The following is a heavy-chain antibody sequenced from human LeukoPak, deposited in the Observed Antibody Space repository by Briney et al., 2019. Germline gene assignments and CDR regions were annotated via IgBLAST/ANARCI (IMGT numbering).Heavy chain of an antibody. Sequence: GGSLRLSCAASGFTFSSYEMNWVRQAPGKGLEWVSYISSSGSTIYYADSLKGRFTISRDNAKNSLYLQMNSLRAEDTAVYYCARDGDCGGACGNGFDIWGQGTMVTVSS. J-gene: IGHJ3*02. CDR1: GFTFSSYE. CDR3: ARDGDCGGACGNGFDI. V-gene: IGHV3-48*03. CDR2: ISSSGSTI. D-gene: IGHD2-21*02.